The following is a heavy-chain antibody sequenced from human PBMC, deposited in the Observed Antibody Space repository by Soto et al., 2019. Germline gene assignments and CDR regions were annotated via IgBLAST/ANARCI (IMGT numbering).Heavy chain of an antibody. D-gene: IGHD1-1*01. CDR3: EKAKSIWNGFDY. CDR1: GFTFDDYA. J-gene: IGHJ4*02. V-gene: IGHV3-9*01. Sequence: GGSLRLSCAASGFTFDDYAMHWVRQAPGKGLEWVSGISWNSGSIGYADSVKGRFTISRDNAKNSLYLQMNSLRAEDTALYYCEKAKSIWNGFDYWGQGTLVTVSS. CDR2: ISWNSGSI.